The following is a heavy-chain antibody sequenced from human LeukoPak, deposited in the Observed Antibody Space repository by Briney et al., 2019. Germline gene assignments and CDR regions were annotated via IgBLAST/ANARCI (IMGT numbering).Heavy chain of an antibody. J-gene: IGHJ6*02. CDR3: ARDHHGGNSHGMDV. V-gene: IGHV3-48*02. CDR1: GFTFGGYS. Sequence: PGGSLRLSCAASGFTFGGYSMNWVRQAPGKGLEWVSYISSGSSTIYYADSVKGRFTISRDNAKNSLYLQMNSLRDEDTAVYYCARDHHGGNSHGMDVWGRGTTVIVSS. D-gene: IGHD4-23*01. CDR2: ISSGSSTI.